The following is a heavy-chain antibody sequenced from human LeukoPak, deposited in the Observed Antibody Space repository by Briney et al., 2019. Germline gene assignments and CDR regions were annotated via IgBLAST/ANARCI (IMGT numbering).Heavy chain of an antibody. CDR3: ARDPREQWLLNDLPDGYFQH. D-gene: IGHD6-19*01. Sequence: ASVKVSCKASGYTFSNFGITWVRQAPGQGLEWMGWISTNTGHTNYAQKFQGRLTMTTDTSTNTAYMELRSLSSDDTAVYYCARDPREQWLLNDLPDGYFQHWGQGTLVTVSS. J-gene: IGHJ1*01. V-gene: IGHV1-18*01. CDR2: ISTNTGHT. CDR1: GYTFSNFG.